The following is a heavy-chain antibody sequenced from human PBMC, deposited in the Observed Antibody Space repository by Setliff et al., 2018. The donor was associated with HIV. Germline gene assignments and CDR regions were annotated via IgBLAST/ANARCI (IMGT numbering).Heavy chain of an antibody. CDR1: GYSISTAYD. J-gene: IGHJ3*02. V-gene: IGHV4-38-2*01. CDR3: ARQGAGYYYDSSDYYTGNGFDM. D-gene: IGHD3-22*01. Sequence: KTSETLSLTCAVSGYSISTAYDWAWIRQSPGKGLEWIGGFHHRGSAHYNPSLKSRVTISGQTSKNQFSLTLTSVTAADTAIYYCARQGAGYYYDSSDYYTGNGFDMWGQGTMVTVSS. CDR2: FHHRGSA.